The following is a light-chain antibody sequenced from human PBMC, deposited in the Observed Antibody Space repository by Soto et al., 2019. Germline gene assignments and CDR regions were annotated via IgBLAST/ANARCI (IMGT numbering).Light chain of an antibody. CDR1: MRDVGGYSF. CDR2: EVS. Sequence: QSVLTQPASVSGSPGQSITISCAGTMRDVGGYSFVSWYQLHPGKAPKLMIYEVSNRPSGVSNRSSGSKSGNTASLTISGLQAEDESDSYCSSYTTSGTRVFGTGTKVTVL. V-gene: IGLV2-14*01. CDR3: SSYTTSGTRV. J-gene: IGLJ1*01.